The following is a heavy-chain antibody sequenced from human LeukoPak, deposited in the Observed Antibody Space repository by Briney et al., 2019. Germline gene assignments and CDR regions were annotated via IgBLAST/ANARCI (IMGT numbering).Heavy chain of an antibody. J-gene: IGHJ3*02. Sequence: PGVSLRLSGAASGFSFNRYWRRWVRQGPGKGLKGLANIKQDGSEQNYVDSVKGRLTISRDNAKNSLYLRMKSLGAEDTAVYYCAKWDFDWILYWPPTGAFDIWGQGTMVTVSS. D-gene: IGHD3-9*01. CDR2: IKQDGSEQ. CDR1: GFSFNRYW. CDR3: AKWDFDWILYWPPTGAFDI. V-gene: IGHV3-7*02.